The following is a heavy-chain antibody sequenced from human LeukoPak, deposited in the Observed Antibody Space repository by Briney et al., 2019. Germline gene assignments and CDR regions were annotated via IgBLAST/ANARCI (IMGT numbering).Heavy chain of an antibody. CDR1: GGSISSSSYY. CDR3: ARYSSAWSYIDY. V-gene: IGHV4-39*01. Sequence: SETLSLTCTVSGGSISSSSYYWGWIRQPPGKGLEWIGSISYSGSTYYSPSPKSRVTISIDTSKNQFSLKLSSVTAADTAVYYCARYSSAWSYIDYWGQGALVTVSS. J-gene: IGHJ4*02. CDR2: ISYSGST. D-gene: IGHD6-19*01.